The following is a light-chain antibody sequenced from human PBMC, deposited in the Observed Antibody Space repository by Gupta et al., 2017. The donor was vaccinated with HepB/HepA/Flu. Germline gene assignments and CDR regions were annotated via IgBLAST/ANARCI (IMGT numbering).Light chain of an antibody. CDR2: RNN. Sequence: QAGLTQPPSVSKGLRQTATLTCTGNSNDVGNQGAAWLQQIQGHPPKLRSDRNNNRPSGISERFSASRSGNTASLTISGLQPEDEADYDCSAWDSNLSAWVFGGGTKLTVL. J-gene: IGLJ3*02. V-gene: IGLV10-54*04. CDR1: SNDVGNQG. CDR3: SAWDSNLSAWV.